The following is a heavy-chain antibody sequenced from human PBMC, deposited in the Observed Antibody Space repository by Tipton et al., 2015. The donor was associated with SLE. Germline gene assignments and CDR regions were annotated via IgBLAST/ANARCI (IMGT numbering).Heavy chain of an antibody. CDR1: GGSISNYF. Sequence: GLVKPSEPLSLTCTVSGGSISNYFWGWIRQPAGKGLEWIGRMYSDGAANYNPSLKSRVTISIDASGNQFSLKLNSVTAADTAVYYCSRFRGGRNFFDYWGQGIPVTVSS. CDR3: SRFRGGRNFFDY. J-gene: IGHJ4*02. CDR2: MYSDGAA. D-gene: IGHD1-1*01. V-gene: IGHV4-4*07.